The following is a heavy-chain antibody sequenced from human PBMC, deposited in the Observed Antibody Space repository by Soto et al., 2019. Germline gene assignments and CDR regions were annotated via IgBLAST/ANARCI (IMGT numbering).Heavy chain of an antibody. J-gene: IGHJ4*02. V-gene: IGHV4-59*01. CDR1: GDSMTGAN. Sequence: PSETLSLTCSVSGDSMTGANWGWFRQSPEKGLEWIGYIDYSGSTNYSPSLRSRITITIDTSSNQFSLNLASVTAADAAVYYCTRARYGDHFDSWGQGTLVTVSS. CDR3: TRARYGDHFDS. D-gene: IGHD4-17*01. CDR2: IDYSGST.